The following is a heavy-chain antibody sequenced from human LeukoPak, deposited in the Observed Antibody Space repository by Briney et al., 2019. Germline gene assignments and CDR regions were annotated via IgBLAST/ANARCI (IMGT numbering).Heavy chain of an antibody. CDR1: GFTFSSYG. Sequence: GGSLRLSCAASGFTFSSYGMHWVRQAPGKGLEWVAVISYDGSNKYYADSVKGRFTISRDNSKNTLYLQMNSLRAEDTAVYYCAKVLVAATLYYYGMDVWGQGTTVTVSS. CDR2: ISYDGSNK. CDR3: AKVLVAATLYYYGMDV. D-gene: IGHD2-15*01. V-gene: IGHV3-30*18. J-gene: IGHJ6*02.